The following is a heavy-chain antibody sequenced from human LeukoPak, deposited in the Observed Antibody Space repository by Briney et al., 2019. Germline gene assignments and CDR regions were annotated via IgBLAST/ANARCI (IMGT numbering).Heavy chain of an antibody. Sequence: GGSLRLSCVASGFTFSSYTMSWVRQAPGKGLEWVTVISVGGGSTFYADSAKGRFTISRDDSKNMLFLQMNSLRAEDTAIYYCVSHLRRQVRTDFDYWGQGTLVTVSS. V-gene: IGHV3-23*01. CDR2: ISVGGGST. D-gene: IGHD1-1*01. CDR3: VSHLRRQVRTDFDY. CDR1: GFTFSSYT. J-gene: IGHJ4*02.